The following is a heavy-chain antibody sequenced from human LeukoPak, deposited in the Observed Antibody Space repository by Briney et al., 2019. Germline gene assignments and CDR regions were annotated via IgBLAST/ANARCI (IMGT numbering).Heavy chain of an antibody. J-gene: IGHJ4*02. CDR3: ARGFLTTGTVVIDFDD. Sequence: ASXXVSCKASGYTFTGYYMHWVRQAPGQGVEWMGWINPNSGGTNYAQKFQGRVTMTRDTSNSTDYMELRRLRSDDTAVYYCARGFLTTGTVVIDFDDWGQGTLVTVSS. D-gene: IGHD4-23*01. V-gene: IGHV1-2*02. CDR1: GYTFTGYY. CDR2: INPNSGGT.